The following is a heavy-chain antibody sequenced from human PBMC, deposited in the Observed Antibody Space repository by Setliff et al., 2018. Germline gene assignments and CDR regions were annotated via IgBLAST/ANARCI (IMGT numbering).Heavy chain of an antibody. CDR1: GGSISSSSYY. V-gene: IGHV4-39*07. Sequence: SETLSLTCTVSGGSISSSSYYWGWIRQPPGKGLEWIGSIYYSGSTYYNPSLKSRVTISVDTSKNQFSLKLSSVTAADTAVYYCASIALTEPSYCDYVWGSYRFFHYFDYWGQGTLVTVSS. CDR3: ASIALTEPSYCDYVWGSYRFFHYFDY. J-gene: IGHJ4*02. D-gene: IGHD3-16*02. CDR2: IYYSGST.